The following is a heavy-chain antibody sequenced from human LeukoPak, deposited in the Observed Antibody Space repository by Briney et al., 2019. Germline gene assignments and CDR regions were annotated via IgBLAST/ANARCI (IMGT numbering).Heavy chain of an antibody. J-gene: IGHJ4*02. CDR1: GLTVNNNY. V-gene: IGHV3-23*01. CDR3: AREDDSSSWYHFDY. CDR2: ISGSGGST. D-gene: IGHD6-13*01. Sequence: PGGSLRLSCAASGLTVNNNYINWVRQAPGKGLEWVSAISGSGGSTYYADSVKGRFTISRDNSKNTLYLQMNSLRAEDTAVYYCAREDDSSSWYHFDYWGQGTLVTVSS.